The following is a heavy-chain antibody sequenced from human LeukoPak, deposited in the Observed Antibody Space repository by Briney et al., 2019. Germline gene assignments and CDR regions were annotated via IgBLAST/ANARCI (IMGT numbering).Heavy chain of an antibody. CDR2: NYYSGST. D-gene: IGHD5-24*01. CDR1: GGSISSYY. Sequence: SETLSLTCTVSGGSISSYYWSWIRQPPGKGLEWIGYNYYSGSTNYNPSLKSRVTISVDTSKNQFSLKLSSVTAADTAVYYCARGGRDGYPTDYWGQGTLVTVSS. V-gene: IGHV4-59*01. CDR3: ARGGRDGYPTDY. J-gene: IGHJ4*02.